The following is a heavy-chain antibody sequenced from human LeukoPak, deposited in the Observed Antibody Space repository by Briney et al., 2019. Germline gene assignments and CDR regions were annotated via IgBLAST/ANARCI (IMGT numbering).Heavy chain of an antibody. CDR3: ARVGDTVTREFDY. J-gene: IGHJ4*02. D-gene: IGHD4-17*01. CDR1: GFTVSSNY. Sequence: AGGSLRLSCAASGFTVSSNYMNWVRQAPGKGLEWVSVIYSGGSTYYADSVKGRFTISRDNAKNSLYLQMNSLRAEDTAVYYCARVGDTVTREFDYWGQGTLVTVSS. CDR2: IYSGGST. V-gene: IGHV3-53*01.